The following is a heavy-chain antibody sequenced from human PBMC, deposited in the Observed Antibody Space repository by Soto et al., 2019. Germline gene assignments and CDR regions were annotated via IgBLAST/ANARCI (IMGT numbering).Heavy chain of an antibody. CDR2: IYYSVST. Sequence: SETLSLTCTVSGGSIISGGYYWSWIRQHPGKGLEWIGYIYYSVSTYYNPSLKSRVTISVDTSKNQFSLKLSSVTAADTAVYYCARVYDTDYGMDVWGQGTTVTVSS. CDR3: ARVYDTDYGMDV. D-gene: IGHD3-16*01. J-gene: IGHJ6*02. V-gene: IGHV4-31*03. CDR1: GGSIISGGYY.